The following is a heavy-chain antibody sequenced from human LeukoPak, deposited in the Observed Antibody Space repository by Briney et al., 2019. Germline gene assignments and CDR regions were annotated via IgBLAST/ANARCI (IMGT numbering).Heavy chain of an antibody. CDR2: IYYSGST. D-gene: IGHD3-9*01. V-gene: IGHV4-30-4*08. CDR1: SGSISSGDYY. J-gene: IGHJ4*02. CDR3: ARARLTGYFYAYFDY. Sequence: SQTLSLTCTVSSGSISSGDYYWAWIRQPPGKSLEWIGYIYYSGSTYYNPSLKSRVTISIDTSKNQFSLKLSSVTAADTAVYYCARARLTGYFYAYFDYWGQGTLVTVSS.